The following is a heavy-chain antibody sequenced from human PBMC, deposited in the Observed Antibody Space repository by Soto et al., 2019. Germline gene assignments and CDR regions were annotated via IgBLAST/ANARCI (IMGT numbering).Heavy chain of an antibody. CDR3: ARVPQRIAVAGTSNRYYFDY. CDR2: ISSRSTYI. CDR1: GFTFSNHT. J-gene: IGHJ4*02. D-gene: IGHD6-19*01. Sequence: PGGSLRLSCAASGFTFSNHTMNWVRQAPGKGLEWVSSISSRSTYIYYADSVKGRFTISRDNAKNSLFLQTNSLRAEDTAVYYCARVPQRIAVAGTSNRYYFDYWGQGTQVTVSS. V-gene: IGHV3-21*01.